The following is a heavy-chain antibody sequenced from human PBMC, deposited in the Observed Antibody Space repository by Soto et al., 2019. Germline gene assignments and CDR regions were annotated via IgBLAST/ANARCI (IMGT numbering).Heavy chain of an antibody. CDR1: GASIISSDW. J-gene: IGHJ4*02. Sequence: SETLSLTCAVSGASIISSDWWSWVRQSPGKGLEWIGEIHHSGDTNYNPSLKSRVTISVDKSKNQFSLKLSSVTAADTALYYCARTVYWSDGLNFGYWGQGTPVTVSS. CDR2: IHHSGDT. CDR3: ARTVYWSDGLNFGY. V-gene: IGHV4-4*02. D-gene: IGHD1-1*01.